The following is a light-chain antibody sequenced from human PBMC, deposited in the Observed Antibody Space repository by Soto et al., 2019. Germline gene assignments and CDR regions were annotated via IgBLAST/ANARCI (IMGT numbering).Light chain of an antibody. J-gene: IGKJ4*01. CDR3: QRYNSAPQLT. Sequence: DIQMTQSPSSLSASVGDRVTITCRAKQGISNYLAWYQQKPGKVPKLLIYGASTLQSGVPSRFSGSRSGTDFTLTISSLQPEDVATYYCQRYNSAPQLTFGGGTKVDIK. V-gene: IGKV1-27*01. CDR1: QGISNY. CDR2: GAS.